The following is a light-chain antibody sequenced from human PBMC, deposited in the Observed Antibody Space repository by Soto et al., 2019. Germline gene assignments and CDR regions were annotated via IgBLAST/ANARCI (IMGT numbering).Light chain of an antibody. CDR2: DAS. CDR3: HQRYNWPPVYT. J-gene: IGKJ2*01. Sequence: DIVLTQSPAILSLSPGERATLSCRASQSVGSSLAWYQHKPGQAPRLLIYDASNRATGIPARFSGGGSGTDFTRTISGLEPEDFAFYYCHQRYNWPPVYTFGQGTKLEIK. V-gene: IGKV3-11*01. CDR1: QSVGSS.